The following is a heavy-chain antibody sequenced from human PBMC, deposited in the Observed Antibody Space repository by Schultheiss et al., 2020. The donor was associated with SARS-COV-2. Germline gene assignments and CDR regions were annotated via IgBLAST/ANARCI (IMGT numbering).Heavy chain of an antibody. J-gene: IGHJ4*02. D-gene: IGHD3/OR15-3a*01. V-gene: IGHV3-66*01. CDR2: IYSGGST. CDR1: GFTFSSYD. Sequence: GGDLRLSCAASGFTFSSYDMHWVRQATGKGLEWVSVIYSGGSTYYADSVKGRFTISRDNSKNTLYLQMNSLRAEDTAVYYCARDRDWLTYWGQGTLVTVSS. CDR3: ARDRDWLTY.